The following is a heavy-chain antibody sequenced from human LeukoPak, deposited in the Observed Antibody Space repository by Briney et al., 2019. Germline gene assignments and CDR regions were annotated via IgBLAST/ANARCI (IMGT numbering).Heavy chain of an antibody. CDR3: ARSIPVGGNQLPWDY. CDR2: IYYSGST. J-gene: IGHJ4*02. D-gene: IGHD1-14*01. CDR1: GGSISSGGYY. Sequence: SETLSLTCTVSGGSISSGGYYWSWIRQHPGKGLEWIGYIYYSGSTYYNPSLKSRVTISVDTSKNQFSLKLSSVTAADTAVYYCARSIPVGGNQLPWDYWGQGTLVTVSS. V-gene: IGHV4-31*03.